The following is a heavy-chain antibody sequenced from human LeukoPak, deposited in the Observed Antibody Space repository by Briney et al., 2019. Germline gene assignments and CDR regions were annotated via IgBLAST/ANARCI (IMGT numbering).Heavy chain of an antibody. J-gene: IGHJ5*01. CDR2: IIPIFGTA. D-gene: IGHD3-9*01. CDR3: ARSKALRLDDIYS. Sequence: SVKVSCKASGGTFSSYAISWVRQAPGQGLEWMGGIIPIFGTANYAQKFQGRVTITADESTSTAYMELSSLRSEDTAVYYCARSKALRLDDIYSGGQGPLVTVSS. V-gene: IGHV1-69*13. CDR1: GGTFSSYA.